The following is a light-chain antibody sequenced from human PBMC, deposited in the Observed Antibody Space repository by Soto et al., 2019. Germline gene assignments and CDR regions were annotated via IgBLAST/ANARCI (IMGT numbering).Light chain of an antibody. CDR3: SAYAGSNNFVV. CDR1: SSDVGGYKY. J-gene: IGLJ2*01. CDR2: EVT. V-gene: IGLV2-8*01. Sequence: QSALTQPPSASGSPGQSVTISCTGTSSDVGGYKYVSWYQQYPGKGPKLMIYEVTKRPSGVPDRFSGSKSGNTASLTVSRLQAEDEADYYCSAYAGSNNFVVFGGGTKLTVL.